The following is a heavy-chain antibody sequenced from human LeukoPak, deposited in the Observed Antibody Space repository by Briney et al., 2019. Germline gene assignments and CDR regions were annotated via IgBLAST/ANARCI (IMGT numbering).Heavy chain of an antibody. D-gene: IGHD4-17*01. Sequence: GGSLRLSCVGSGFTFSNYDMNWVRQAPGKGLEWVSCISSSRASIYYADSVKGRFTISRDNAKNTLFLQMNSLRAEDTAVYYCVRDPHGRGMDVWGQGTTVTVSS. CDR1: GFTFSNYD. V-gene: IGHV3-21*01. CDR3: VRDPHGRGMDV. CDR2: ISSSRASI. J-gene: IGHJ6*02.